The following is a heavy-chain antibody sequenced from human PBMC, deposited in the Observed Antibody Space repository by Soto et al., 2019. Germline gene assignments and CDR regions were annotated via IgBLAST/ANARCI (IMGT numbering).Heavy chain of an antibody. D-gene: IGHD3-3*01. J-gene: IGHJ5*02. Sequence: SETLSLTCAVYGVSFSGYFWTWIRQSPGKWLELIGEFNDSGSTLYSPSLRSRVTMSVDTSKNQFSLRLNSVTAAETAVYYCARGRIYREAVFGVVITRGGWFDPWGQGTMVTVSS. CDR2: FNDSGST. CDR3: ARGRIYREAVFGVVITRGGWFDP. CDR1: GVSFSGYF. V-gene: IGHV4-34*01.